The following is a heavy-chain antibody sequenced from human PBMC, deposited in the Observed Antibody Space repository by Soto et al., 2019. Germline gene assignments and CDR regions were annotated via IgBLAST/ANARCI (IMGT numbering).Heavy chain of an antibody. D-gene: IGHD6-13*01. V-gene: IGHV3-23*01. Sequence: EVQLLESGGGLVQPGGSLRLSCVASGFSFSGYAMSWVRQAPGNGLVWVSSMTATGVSIYYADSVRGRFTISRDNSKNTLYLQMSSPRAEDTATYYCAKDSIPYSSSYDLDHWGRGALVTVSS. CDR3: AKDSIPYSSSYDLDH. J-gene: IGHJ4*02. CDR1: GFSFSGYA. CDR2: MTATGVSI.